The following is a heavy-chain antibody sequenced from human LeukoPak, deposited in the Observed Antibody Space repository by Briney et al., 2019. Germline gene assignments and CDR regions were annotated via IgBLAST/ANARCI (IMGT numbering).Heavy chain of an antibody. CDR2: IYYSGST. CDR1: GGSISRYY. Sequence: SETLSLTCTVSGGSISRYYWSWIRQHPGKGLEWIGYIYYSGSTYYNPSLKSRVTISVDTSKNQFSLKLSSVTAADTAVYYCARGFSYGGNLRYWGQGTLVTVSS. J-gene: IGHJ4*02. D-gene: IGHD4-23*01. V-gene: IGHV4-59*06. CDR3: ARGFSYGGNLRY.